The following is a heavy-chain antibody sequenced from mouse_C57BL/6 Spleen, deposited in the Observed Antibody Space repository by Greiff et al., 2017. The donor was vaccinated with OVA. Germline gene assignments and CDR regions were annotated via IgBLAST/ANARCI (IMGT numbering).Heavy chain of an antibody. CDR2: IDPSDSET. CDR1: GYTFTSYW. Sequence: QVQLQQPGAELVRPGSSVKLSCKASGYTFTSYWMHWVKQRPIQGLEWIGNIDPSDSETHYNQKFKDKATLTVDKSSSTAYMQLSSLTSEDSAVYYCARGGTYYSNYDAMDYWGQGTSVTVSS. V-gene: IGHV1-52*01. CDR3: ARGGTYYSNYDAMDY. J-gene: IGHJ4*01. D-gene: IGHD2-5*01.